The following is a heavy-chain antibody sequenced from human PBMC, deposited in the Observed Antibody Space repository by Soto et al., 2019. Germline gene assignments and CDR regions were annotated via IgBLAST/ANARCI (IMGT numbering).Heavy chain of an antibody. J-gene: IGHJ5*01. CDR3: VRLIGNSWLDF. D-gene: IGHD1-26*01. V-gene: IGHV6-1*01. CDR2: TYYRSKWYN. CDR1: GDSVSSSSVT. Sequence: SQSLTLTCAXSGDSVSSSSVTWNWIRQSPSRGLEWLGRTYYRSKWYNDYAESVKSRITINPDTSKNQFSLHLNSVTPEDAAVYYCVRLIGNSWLDFWGQGTLVTVSS.